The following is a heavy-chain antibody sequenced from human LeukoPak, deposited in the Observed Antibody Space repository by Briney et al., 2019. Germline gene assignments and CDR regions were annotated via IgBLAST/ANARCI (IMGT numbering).Heavy chain of an antibody. Sequence: PSETLSLTCAVYGGSLSGSSWSWIRQPPGKGLEWIGEVDDTGSTNYNPSLKSRATISADTPKRQFSLTLPFVTAADTAVYYCARRDSGYAQMALQEWGQGTLVTVS. V-gene: IGHV4-34*01. D-gene: IGHD5-12*01. CDR2: VDDTGST. CDR1: GGSLSGSS. J-gene: IGHJ1*01. CDR3: ARRDSGYAQMALQE.